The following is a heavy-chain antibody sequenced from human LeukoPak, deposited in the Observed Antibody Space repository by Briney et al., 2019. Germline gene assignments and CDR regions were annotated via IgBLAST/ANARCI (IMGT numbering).Heavy chain of an antibody. CDR2: ISYDGSNK. J-gene: IGHJ4*02. D-gene: IGHD3-16*02. CDR3: AKHTRYDYVWGSYRYDQVQAGDFDY. V-gene: IGHV3-30*18. CDR1: GFTFSSYG. Sequence: PGGSLRLSCTASGFTFSSYGMHWVRQAPGKGLEWVAVISYDGSNKYYADSVKGRFTISRDNSKNTLYLQMNSLRAEDTAVYYCAKHTRYDYVWGSYRYDQVQAGDFDYWGQGTLVTVSS.